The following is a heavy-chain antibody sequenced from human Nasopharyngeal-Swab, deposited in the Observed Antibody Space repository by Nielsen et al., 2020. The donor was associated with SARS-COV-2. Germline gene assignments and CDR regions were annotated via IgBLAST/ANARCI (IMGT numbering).Heavy chain of an antibody. CDR2: VSSTSSYI. J-gene: IGHJ2*01. V-gene: IGHV3-21*01. D-gene: IGHD6-13*01. Sequence: GESLKMSCAASGITFSSHSVNWVRQAPGKGLEWVSSVSSTSSYIYYADSLKGRFTIPRDNAKNSLYLQLNSLRAEDTAVYYCARDPLSSWQAIGNWYFDLWGRGTLVTVSS. CDR3: ARDPLSSWQAIGNWYFDL. CDR1: GITFSSHS.